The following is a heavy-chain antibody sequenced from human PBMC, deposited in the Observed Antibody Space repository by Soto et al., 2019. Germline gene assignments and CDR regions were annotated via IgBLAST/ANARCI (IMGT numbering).Heavy chain of an antibody. CDR3: AKVLYGDYYYYYGMDV. Sequence: WGSLRLSCAASGFTFSSYAMSWVRQAPGKGLEWVSAISGSGGSTYYADSVKGRFTISRDNSKNTLYLQMNSLRAEDTAVYYCAKVLYGDYYYYYGMDVWGQGTTVTVSS. V-gene: IGHV3-23*01. CDR1: GFTFSSYA. D-gene: IGHD4-17*01. J-gene: IGHJ6*02. CDR2: ISGSGGST.